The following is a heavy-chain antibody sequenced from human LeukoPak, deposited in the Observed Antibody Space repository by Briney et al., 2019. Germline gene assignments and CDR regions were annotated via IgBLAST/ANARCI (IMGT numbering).Heavy chain of an antibody. CDR1: GGSISSSSYY. CDR3: ARVRVTYYDFWSGYHDAFDI. CDR2: IYYSGST. Sequence: SETLSLTCTVSGGSISSSSYYWGWIRQPPGKGLEWIGSIYYSGSTYYNPSLMSRVTISVDTSKNQFSLKLSSVTAADTAVYYCARVRVTYYDFWSGYHDAFDIWGQGTMVTVSS. V-gene: IGHV4-39*01. D-gene: IGHD3-3*01. J-gene: IGHJ3*02.